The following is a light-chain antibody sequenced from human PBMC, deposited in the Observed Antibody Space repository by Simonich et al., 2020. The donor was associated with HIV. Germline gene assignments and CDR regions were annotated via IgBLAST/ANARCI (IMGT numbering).Light chain of an antibody. CDR2: EVT. CDR1: SSDVGAYNY. Sequence: QSALTQPPSASGSPGQSVTISCTGTSSDVGAYNYVSWYQQHPGKAPQLMIYEVTTRPSGVPDRFSGSKSGNTASLTVSGLRAEDEADYYCSSYAGSNNWVFGGGTKLTVL. CDR3: SSYAGSNNWV. J-gene: IGLJ3*02. V-gene: IGLV2-8*01.